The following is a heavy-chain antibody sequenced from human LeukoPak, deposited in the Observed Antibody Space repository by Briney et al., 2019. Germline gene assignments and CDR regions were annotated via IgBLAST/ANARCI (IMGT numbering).Heavy chain of an antibody. CDR2: ISSSSSYI. D-gene: IGHD4-17*01. J-gene: IGHJ4*02. Sequence: GGSLRLSCAASGFTFSSYSMNWVRQAPGKGLEWVSSISSSSSYIYYADSVKGRFTISRDNAKNSLYLQMNSLRAEDTAVYYCARGVHDYGDFDYWGQGTLVTVSS. CDR3: ARGVHDYGDFDY. V-gene: IGHV3-21*06. CDR1: GFTFSSYS.